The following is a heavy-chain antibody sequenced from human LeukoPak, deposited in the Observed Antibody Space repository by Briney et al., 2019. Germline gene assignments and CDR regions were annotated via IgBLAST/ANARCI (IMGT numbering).Heavy chain of an antibody. J-gene: IGHJ6*03. Sequence: GGSLRLSCAASGFTFSSYAMSWVRQAPGKGLEWVSAISGSGGSTYYADSVKGRFTISRDNSKNTLYLQMNSLRAEDTAVYYCAKSPDGYYPYYYYYYMDVWGKGTTVTVSS. D-gene: IGHD3-10*01. CDR3: AKSPDGYYPYYYYYYMDV. CDR2: ISGSGGST. CDR1: GFTFSSYA. V-gene: IGHV3-23*01.